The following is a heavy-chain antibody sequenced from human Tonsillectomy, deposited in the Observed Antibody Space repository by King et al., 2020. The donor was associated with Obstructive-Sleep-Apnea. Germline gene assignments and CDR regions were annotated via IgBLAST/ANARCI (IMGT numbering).Heavy chain of an antibody. V-gene: IGHV3-9*01. CDR1: GFTFDDYS. J-gene: IGHJ4*02. CDR3: GEGLNGGTYDGPDY. CDR2: INWISVHI. D-gene: IGHD1-26*01. Sequence: VQLVESGGGLVQPGRSLRLSCTASGFTFDDYSMHWVRQAPGKGLEWVSGINWISVHIGYADSVKGRFTISREHATKSLYMQMNSLRAEDTALYYCGEGLNGGTYDGPDYWGQGTLVTVSS.